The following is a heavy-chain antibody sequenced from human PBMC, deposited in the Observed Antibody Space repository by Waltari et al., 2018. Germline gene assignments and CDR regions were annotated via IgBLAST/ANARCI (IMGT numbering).Heavy chain of an antibody. J-gene: IGHJ6*02. Sequence: QVQLQESGPGLVKPSETLSLTCTVSGGSISSYYWSWIRQPAGEGLEWIGRLFPSGRTNYNPSLKSRVTMSVDTSKNQFSLRLTSVTAADTAGYYCARYISSTTYSYFYGMDVWGQGTTVTVSS. CDR2: LFPSGRT. CDR1: GGSISSYY. CDR3: ARYISSTTYSYFYGMDV. D-gene: IGHD6-6*01. V-gene: IGHV4-4*07.